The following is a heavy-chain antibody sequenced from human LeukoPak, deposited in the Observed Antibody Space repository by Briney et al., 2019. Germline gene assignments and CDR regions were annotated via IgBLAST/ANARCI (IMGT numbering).Heavy chain of an antibody. CDR2: IRSSSSTT. J-gene: IGHJ4*02. Sequence: GGSLRLSCAASGFIFSSYSMNWVRQAPGKGLEWISYIRSSSSTTYYADSVRGRFTISRDNAKNSLYLQMNSLRDEDTAVYYCARGSYGAYNYCDYWGQGTLVTVSS. CDR3: ARGSYGAYNYCDY. CDR1: GFIFSSYS. V-gene: IGHV3-48*02. D-gene: IGHD4/OR15-4a*01.